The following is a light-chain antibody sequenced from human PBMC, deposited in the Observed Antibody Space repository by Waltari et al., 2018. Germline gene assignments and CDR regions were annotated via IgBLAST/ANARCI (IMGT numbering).Light chain of an antibody. CDR1: QPIRDY. Sequence: DIQMTQSPSSLSASIGDRVTITCRASQPIRDYLNWYQKKPGKAPELLIYAVSSLRSEVPSRFSGSGSVADLAFTISGLQPEDFATYYCQQTYTDPPAFGGGTKIDIK. CDR2: AVS. J-gene: IGKJ4*01. V-gene: IGKV1-39*01. CDR3: QQTYTDPPA.